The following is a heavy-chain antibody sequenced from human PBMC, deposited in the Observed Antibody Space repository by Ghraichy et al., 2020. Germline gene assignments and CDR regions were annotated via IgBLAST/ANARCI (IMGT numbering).Heavy chain of an antibody. J-gene: IGHJ1*01. Sequence: ASVKVSCKASGYTFTSYYMHWVRQAPGQGLEWMGIINPSGGSTSYAQKFQGRVTMTRDTSTSTVYMELSSLRSEDTAVYYCASPGIAAAGGGYFQHWGQGTLVTVSS. D-gene: IGHD6-13*01. CDR1: GYTFTSYY. CDR3: ASPGIAAAGGGYFQH. V-gene: IGHV1-46*01. CDR2: INPSGGST.